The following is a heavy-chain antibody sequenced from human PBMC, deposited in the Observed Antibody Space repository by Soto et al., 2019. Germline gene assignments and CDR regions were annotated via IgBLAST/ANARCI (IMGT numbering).Heavy chain of an antibody. V-gene: IGHV3-48*01. J-gene: IGHJ3*02. CDR2: ISSSSSTI. CDR3: ARLGYCSGGSCYSGIGAFDI. D-gene: IGHD2-15*01. Sequence: GGSLRLSCAASGFTFSSYSMNWVRQAPGKGLEWVSYISSSSSTIYYADSVKGRFTISRDNAKNSLYLQMNSLRAEDTAVYYCARLGYCSGGSCYSGIGAFDIWGQGTMVTVSS. CDR1: GFTFSSYS.